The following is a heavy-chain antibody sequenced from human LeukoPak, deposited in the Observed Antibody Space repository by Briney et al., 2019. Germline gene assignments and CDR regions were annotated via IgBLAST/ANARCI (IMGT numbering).Heavy chain of an antibody. V-gene: IGHV4-61*02. CDR1: GGSISSGSYY. CDR3: ARGFIAAADIDY. J-gene: IGHJ4*02. D-gene: IGHD6-13*01. CDR2: IYTSGST. Sequence: SETLSLTCTVSGGSISSGSYYWSWIRQPAGKGLEWIGRIYTSGSTNYNPSLKSRVTISVDTSENQFSLKLSSVTAADTAVYYCARGFIAAADIDYWGQGTLVTVSS.